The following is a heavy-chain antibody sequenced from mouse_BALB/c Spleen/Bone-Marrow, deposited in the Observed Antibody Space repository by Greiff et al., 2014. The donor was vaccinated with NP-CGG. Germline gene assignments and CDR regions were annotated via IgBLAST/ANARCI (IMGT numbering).Heavy chain of an antibody. CDR3: ARQRGGGYYGFFAY. CDR1: GFTFSSYG. D-gene: IGHD1-1*01. J-gene: IGHJ3*01. CDR2: ISSGDGYT. Sequence: EVKLVESGGALVKPGGSLKLSCAASGFTFSSYGMSWVRQTPDKRLEWVATISSGDGYTYYPDSVKGRFTISRDNAQNTLYLQMSSLTSEDSAMYYCARQRGGGYYGFFAYWGQGTLVTVSA. V-gene: IGHV5-6*01.